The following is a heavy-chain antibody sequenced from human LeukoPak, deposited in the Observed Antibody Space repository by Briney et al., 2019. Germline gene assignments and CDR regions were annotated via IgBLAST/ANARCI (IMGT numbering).Heavy chain of an antibody. D-gene: IGHD6-19*01. Sequence: GGSLRLSCAASGFTFSSYAMHWVRQAPGKGLEWVAVISYDGSNKYYADSVKGRFTISRDNSKNTLHLQMNSLRAEDTAVYYCARDSSGWYYFDYWGQGTLVTVSS. CDR3: ARDSSGWYYFDY. CDR1: GFTFSSYA. J-gene: IGHJ4*02. V-gene: IGHV3-30-3*01. CDR2: ISYDGSNK.